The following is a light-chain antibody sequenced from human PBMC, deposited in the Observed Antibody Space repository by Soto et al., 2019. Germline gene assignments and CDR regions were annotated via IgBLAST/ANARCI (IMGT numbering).Light chain of an antibody. Sequence: DIQLTQSPSSLSASVGDSVTITCRASQSIRSYLNWYQQKPGKAPKLLIYAASSLQTGVSSRFSGSGSGTDFTLTISNLQPEDFATYYCQQTSSTPTLGGGTKVDIK. CDR2: AAS. V-gene: IGKV1-39*01. CDR1: QSIRSY. CDR3: QQTSSTPT. J-gene: IGKJ4*01.